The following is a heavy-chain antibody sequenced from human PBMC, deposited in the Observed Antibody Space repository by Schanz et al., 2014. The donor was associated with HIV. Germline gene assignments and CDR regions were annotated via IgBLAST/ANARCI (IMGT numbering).Heavy chain of an antibody. D-gene: IGHD1-26*01. J-gene: IGHJ6*02. CDR1: EFPFSHNA. V-gene: IGHV3-23*01. CDR2: ISESGGRS. Sequence: EALLLESGGGLVQPGGSLRLSCRGSEFPFSHNAMTWVRQAPGKGLQWVSSISESGGRSYYADSVNGRFTISRDNSKNTLYLQMNSLRAEDTAVYYCAREREESIAYYYYGMDVWGQGTAVTVSS. CDR3: AREREESIAYYYYGMDV.